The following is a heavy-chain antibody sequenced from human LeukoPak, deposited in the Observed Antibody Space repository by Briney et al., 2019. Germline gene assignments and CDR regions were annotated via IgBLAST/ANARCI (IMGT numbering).Heavy chain of an antibody. CDR1: GGSISSYY. CDR2: IYTSGST. D-gene: IGHD2-2*01. V-gene: IGHV4-4*07. J-gene: IGHJ4*02. Sequence: SETLSLTCNVSGGSISSYYWSWIRQPAGKGLVWIGRIYTSGSTNYNPSLKSRVTMSVDTSKNQFSLKLSSVTAADTAVYYCARAGVGGSSTSHDYWGQGTLVTVSS. CDR3: ARAGVGGSSTSHDY.